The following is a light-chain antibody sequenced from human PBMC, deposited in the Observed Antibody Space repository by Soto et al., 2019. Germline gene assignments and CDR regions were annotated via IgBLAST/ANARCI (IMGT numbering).Light chain of an antibody. Sequence: QSVLTQPPSVSGAPGQGVTISCTGGSSNIGANYDVHWYQQLPGTAPKVLIYGNSNRPSGVPDRFSGSKSGTSASLAISGLQSEDEADYYCAAWDDSLNGVVFGGGTKLTVL. CDR3: AAWDDSLNGVV. V-gene: IGLV1-40*01. J-gene: IGLJ2*01. CDR2: GNS. CDR1: SSNIGANYD.